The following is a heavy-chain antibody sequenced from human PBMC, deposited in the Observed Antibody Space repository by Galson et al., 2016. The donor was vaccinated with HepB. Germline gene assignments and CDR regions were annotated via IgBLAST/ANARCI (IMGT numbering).Heavy chain of an antibody. J-gene: IGHJ3*02. CDR2: ISSDGSNK. Sequence: SLRLSCAASGFTFTSYGMHWVRQAPGKGLEWVAVISSDGSNKYYADTVKGRFTISRDNSKNTVYLQMNSLRPEDTAVYYCARHYHQLSSGSDFDAFDIWGQGTMVTVSS. CDR3: ARHYHQLSSGSDFDAFDI. D-gene: IGHD3-22*01. CDR1: GFTFTSYG. V-gene: IGHV3-30*03.